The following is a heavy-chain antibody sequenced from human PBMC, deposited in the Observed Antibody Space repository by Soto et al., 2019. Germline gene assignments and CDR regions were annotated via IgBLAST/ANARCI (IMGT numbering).Heavy chain of an antibody. D-gene: IGHD6-19*01. Sequence: GGSLRLSCAASGFTFSSYAMHWVRQAPGKGLEWVAVISYDGSNKYYADSVKGRFTISRDNSKNTLYLQMNSLRAEDTAVYYCARGRTGYSSGWYYFDYCGQGTLVTVSS. V-gene: IGHV3-30-3*01. CDR2: ISYDGSNK. J-gene: IGHJ4*02. CDR3: ARGRTGYSSGWYYFDY. CDR1: GFTFSSYA.